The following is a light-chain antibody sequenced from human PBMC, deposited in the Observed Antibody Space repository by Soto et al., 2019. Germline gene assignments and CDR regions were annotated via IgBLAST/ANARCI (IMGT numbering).Light chain of an antibody. Sequence: QSVLTQPASVSGSPGQSTAISCTGTSSDVGAYNYVSWYQQHPGKAPKLMIFDVSNRPSGVSNRFSGSKSGNTAALTISGLQTEDEADFYCSSYTNSGNYVFGTGTKVT. V-gene: IGLV2-14*01. CDR1: SSDVGAYNY. CDR3: SSYTNSGNYV. CDR2: DVS. J-gene: IGLJ1*01.